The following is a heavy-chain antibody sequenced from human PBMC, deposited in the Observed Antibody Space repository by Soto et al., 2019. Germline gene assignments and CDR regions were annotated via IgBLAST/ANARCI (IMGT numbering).Heavy chain of an antibody. V-gene: IGHV4-34*01. J-gene: IGHJ4*02. CDR1: GGSFSGYY. CDR2: INHSGST. CDR3: ARGGHYVWGRYPSHIHY. D-gene: IGHD3-16*01. Sequence: PSETLSLTCAVHGGSFSGYYWSWIRQPPGKGLEWIGEINHSGSTNYNPSLKSRVTISVDTSKNQFSLKLSSVTAADTAVYYCARGGHYVWGRYPSHIHYWGQGTLVTVSS.